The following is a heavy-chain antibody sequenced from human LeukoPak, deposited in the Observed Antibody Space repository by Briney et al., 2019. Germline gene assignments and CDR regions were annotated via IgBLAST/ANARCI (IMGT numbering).Heavy chain of an antibody. CDR3: ARPSVPYYYDSSGYSLTFDY. V-gene: IGHV1-69*05. Sequence: ASVKVSCKASGGTFSSYAISWVRQAPGQRLEWMGRVIPIFGTANYAQKFQGRVTITTDESTSTAYMELSSLRSEDTAVYYCARPSVPYYYDSSGYSLTFDYWGQGTLVTVSS. D-gene: IGHD3-22*01. CDR2: VIPIFGTA. J-gene: IGHJ4*02. CDR1: GGTFSSYA.